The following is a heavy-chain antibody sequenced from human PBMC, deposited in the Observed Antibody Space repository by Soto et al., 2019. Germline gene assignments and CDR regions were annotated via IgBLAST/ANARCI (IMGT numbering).Heavy chain of an antibody. Sequence: EVQLVASGGGLIQPGGSLRLSCAASGFTVSNPYMTWVRQAPGKGLDWVSIIYSGGSTSYADSVKGRFTISRDNSKNPLYLQMNTLRAEDTAVYYCARGAPISPGTFDFWGQGSLVAVSS. CDR1: GFTVSNPY. CDR3: ARGAPISPGTFDF. D-gene: IGHD5-12*01. V-gene: IGHV3-53*01. CDR2: IYSGGST. J-gene: IGHJ4*02.